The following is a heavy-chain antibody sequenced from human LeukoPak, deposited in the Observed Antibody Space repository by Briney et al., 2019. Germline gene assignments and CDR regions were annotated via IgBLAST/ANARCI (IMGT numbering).Heavy chain of an antibody. CDR2: IRYDGSNK. D-gene: IGHD3-9*01. J-gene: IGHJ3*02. V-gene: IGHV3-30*02. Sequence: GGSLRLSCAASGFTFSSYGMHWVRQAPGKGLEWVAFIRYDGSNKYYADSVKGRFTISRDNAKNSLYLQMNSLRAEDTAVYYCARDWYDNSDAFDIWGQGTMVTVSS. CDR3: ARDWYDNSDAFDI. CDR1: GFTFSSYG.